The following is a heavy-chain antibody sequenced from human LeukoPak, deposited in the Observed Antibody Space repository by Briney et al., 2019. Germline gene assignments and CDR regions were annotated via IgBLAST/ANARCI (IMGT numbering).Heavy chain of an antibody. CDR3: ASSVGDSRSSNWFDP. D-gene: IGHD6-6*01. J-gene: IGHJ5*02. Sequence: PGGSLRLSCAASGFTVSSNYMTWVRQAPGKGLEWVSVIYSGGSTYYSDSVKGRFIISRDNSKNTLYLQMNSLRAEDTAVYYCASSVGDSRSSNWFDPWGQGTLVTVSP. CDR1: GFTVSSNY. V-gene: IGHV3-66*01. CDR2: IYSGGST.